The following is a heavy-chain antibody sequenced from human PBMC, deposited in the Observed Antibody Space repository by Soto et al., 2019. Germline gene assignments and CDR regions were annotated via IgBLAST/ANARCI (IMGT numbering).Heavy chain of an antibody. D-gene: IGHD3-10*01. J-gene: IGHJ6*02. CDR3: AREYYYGSGNGYGMDV. Sequence: QALSLACAMSGSSVASNGACCNQIRESPSRCLEWLGRTYYRSKWYNDYAVSVKSRITINPDTSKDQFSLQLNSVTPEDTAVYYCAREYYYGSGNGYGMDVWGQGTTVTVSS. CDR1: GSSVASNGAC. CDR2: TYYRSKWYN. V-gene: IGHV6-1*01.